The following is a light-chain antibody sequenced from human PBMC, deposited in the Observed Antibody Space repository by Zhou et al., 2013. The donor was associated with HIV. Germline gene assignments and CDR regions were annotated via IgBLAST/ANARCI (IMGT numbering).Light chain of an antibody. Sequence: DIQMTQSPSSVSASVGDRVTITCRASQDIAGWLAWYQQNPGTAPRLLIFDASGLQSGVPSRFTGSGSGTDFTLTISRLEPEDFAMYYCQHYDSSSWTFGQGTKVEIK. CDR1: QDIAGW. CDR3: QHYDSSSWT. J-gene: IGKJ1*01. V-gene: IGKV1-12*01. CDR2: DAS.